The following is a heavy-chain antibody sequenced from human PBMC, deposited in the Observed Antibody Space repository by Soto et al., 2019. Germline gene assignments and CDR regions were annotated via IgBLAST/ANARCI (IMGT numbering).Heavy chain of an antibody. V-gene: IGHV3-23*01. J-gene: IGHJ4*02. D-gene: IGHD5-12*01. Sequence: GSLRLSCAASGFTFSSYTMNWVRQTPGKGLEWVSAIRGSGGSTFYADSVKGRFTISRDNSKNTLYLQMNSLRAEDTAVYYCAKESGHAFDYWGQGTLVTVSS. CDR2: IRGSGGST. CDR1: GFTFSSYT. CDR3: AKESGHAFDY.